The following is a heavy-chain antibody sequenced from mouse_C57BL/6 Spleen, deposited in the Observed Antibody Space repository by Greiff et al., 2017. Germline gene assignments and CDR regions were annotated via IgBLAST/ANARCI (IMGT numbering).Heavy chain of an antibody. CDR2: IHPNSGST. Sequence: VQLQQPGAELVKPGASVKLSCKASGYTFTSYWMHWVKQRPGQGLEWIGMIHPNSGSTNYNEKFKSKATLTVDKSSSTAYMQLSSLTSEDSAVYYCARSSIYYEYEDYYDMDGWGQGTTVTVSS. CDR1: GYTFTSYW. D-gene: IGHD2-4*01. J-gene: IGHJ4*01. V-gene: IGHV1-64*01. CDR3: ARSSIYYEYEDYYDMDG.